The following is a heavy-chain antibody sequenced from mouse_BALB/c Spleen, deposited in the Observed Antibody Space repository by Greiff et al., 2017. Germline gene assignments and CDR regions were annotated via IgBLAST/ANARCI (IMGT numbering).Heavy chain of an antibody. Sequence: DVHLVESGGGLVKPGGSLKLSCAASGFTFSSYAMSWVRQTPEKRLEWVASISSGGSTYYPDSVKGRFTISRDNARNILYLQMSSLRSEDTAMYYCARALITTVVADYFDYWGQGTTLTVSS. D-gene: IGHD1-1*01. CDR3: ARALITTVVADYFDY. J-gene: IGHJ2*01. CDR1: GFTFSSYA. CDR2: ISSGGST. V-gene: IGHV5-6-5*01.